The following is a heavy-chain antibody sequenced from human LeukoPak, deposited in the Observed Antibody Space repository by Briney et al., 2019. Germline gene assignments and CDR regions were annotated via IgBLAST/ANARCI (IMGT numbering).Heavy chain of an antibody. J-gene: IGHJ4*02. Sequence: GGSLRLSCAASGFTFSSYAMSWVRQAPGKGLEWVSAISGSGGSTYYADSVKGRFTISRDNSKNTLYLQMNSLRAEDTAVYYCAKSSSDITMVRGVMGVWGQGTLVTVSS. CDR1: GFTFSSYA. D-gene: IGHD3-10*01. V-gene: IGHV3-23*01. CDR2: ISGSGGST. CDR3: AKSSSDITMVRGVMGV.